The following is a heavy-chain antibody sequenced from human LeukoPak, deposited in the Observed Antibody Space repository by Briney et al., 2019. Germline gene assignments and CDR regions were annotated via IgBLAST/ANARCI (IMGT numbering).Heavy chain of an antibody. Sequence: SQTLSLTCAISGDSVSSSSAAWTWVRQSPSRGLEWLGRTYYRSKWYNDYPVSVKSRITIIPDTAKNQFSLQLSSVTPEDTAVYFCAGAFIFAGYNAFDIWGQGTMVTASS. CDR3: AGAFIFAGYNAFDI. CDR1: GDSVSSSSAA. CDR2: TYYRSKWYN. D-gene: IGHD6-13*01. J-gene: IGHJ3*02. V-gene: IGHV6-1*01.